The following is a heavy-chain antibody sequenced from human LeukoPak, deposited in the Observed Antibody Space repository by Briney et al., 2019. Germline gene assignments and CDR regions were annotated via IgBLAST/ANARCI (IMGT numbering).Heavy chain of an antibody. CDR3: ARDLLRLGLYYFDY. CDR1: GFTFSSYS. CDR2: ISSSSSYI. D-gene: IGHD5-12*01. J-gene: IGHJ4*02. Sequence: GGSLRLSCAASGFTFSSYSMNWVRQAPGKGLEWVSSISSSSSYIYYADSVKGRFTISRDNAKNSMYLQMNSLRAEDTAVYYCARDLLRLGLYYFDYWGQGTLVTVSS. V-gene: IGHV3-21*01.